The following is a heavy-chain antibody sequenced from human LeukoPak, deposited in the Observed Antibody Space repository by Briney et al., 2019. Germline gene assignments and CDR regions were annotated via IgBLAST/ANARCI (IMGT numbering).Heavy chain of an antibody. CDR2: ISYDGSNK. CDR3: AKPLGNYYYYGMDV. J-gene: IGHJ6*02. V-gene: IGHV3-30*18. CDR1: GFTFSSYG. Sequence: GGSLRLSCAASGFTFSSYGMHWVRQAPGKGLEWAAVISYDGSNKYYADSVKGRFTISRDNSKNTLHLQMNSLRAEDTAVYYCAKPLGNYYYYGMDVWGQGTTVTVSS.